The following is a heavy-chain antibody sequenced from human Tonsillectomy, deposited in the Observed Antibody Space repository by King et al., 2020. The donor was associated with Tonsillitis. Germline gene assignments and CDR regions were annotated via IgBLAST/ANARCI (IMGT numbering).Heavy chain of an antibody. CDR1: GFTFSSYS. J-gene: IGHJ5*02. CDR2: ISSSSSYI. Sequence: VQLVESGGGLVKPGGSLRLSCAASGFTFSSYSMNWVRQAPGKGLEWVSSISSSSSYIYYADSVKGRFTISRDNAKNSLCLQMNSLRAEDTAVYYCARDRVTMVRGVIINWFDPWGQGTLVTVSS. CDR3: ARDRVTMVRGVIINWFDP. D-gene: IGHD3-10*01. V-gene: IGHV3-21*01.